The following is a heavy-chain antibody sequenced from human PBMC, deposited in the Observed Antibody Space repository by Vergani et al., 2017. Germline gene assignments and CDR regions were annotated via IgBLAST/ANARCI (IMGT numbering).Heavy chain of an antibody. D-gene: IGHD5-18*01. V-gene: IGHV3-23*01. Sequence: EVQLLESGGGLVQPGGSLRLSCAASGFTFSSYAMSWVRQAPGKGLEWVSAISGSGGSTYYAESVKGRFTISRDNSKNTLYLQMNSLRAEDTAVYYCAKDGEGYSYGYRHFDYWGQGTLVTVSA. CDR3: AKDGEGYSYGYRHFDY. CDR1: GFTFSSYA. J-gene: IGHJ4*02. CDR2: ISGSGGST.